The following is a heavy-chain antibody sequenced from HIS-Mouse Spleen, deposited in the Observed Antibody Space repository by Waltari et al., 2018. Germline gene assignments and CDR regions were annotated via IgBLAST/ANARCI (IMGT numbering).Heavy chain of an antibody. V-gene: IGHV4-39*07. J-gene: IGHJ2*01. CDR3: AREIPYSSSWYDWYFDL. Sequence: QLQLQESGPGLVKPSETLSLTCTVSGGSISSSSYYWGWIRQPPGKGLAGIGRIYYSGSTSANPSLKSRVTISVDTSKNQFSLKLSSVTAADTAVYYCAREIPYSSSWYDWYFDLWGRGTLVTVSS. CDR2: IYYSGST. CDR1: GGSISSSSYY. D-gene: IGHD6-13*01.